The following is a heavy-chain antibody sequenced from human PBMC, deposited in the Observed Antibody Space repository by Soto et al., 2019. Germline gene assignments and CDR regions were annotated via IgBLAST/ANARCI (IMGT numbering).Heavy chain of an antibody. V-gene: IGHV4-30-4*01. Sequence: QVQLQESGPGLVKPSQTLSLTCTVSGGSISSGDYYWSWIRQPPGKGLEWIGYIYYSGSTYYNPSLKSRVTISVDPSKHQFSLKLSSVTAADTAVYYRASARGARYFDYWGQGTLVTVSS. CDR2: IYYSGST. J-gene: IGHJ4*02. CDR3: ASARGARYFDY. CDR1: GGSISSGDYY.